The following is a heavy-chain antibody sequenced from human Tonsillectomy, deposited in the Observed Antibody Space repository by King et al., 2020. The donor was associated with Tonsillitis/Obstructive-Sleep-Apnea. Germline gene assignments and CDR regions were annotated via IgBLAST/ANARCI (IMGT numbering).Heavy chain of an antibody. CDR2: INAGNGNT. J-gene: IGHJ4*02. CDR3: ARGAELRPFDY. CDR1: GYTFTNYS. V-gene: IGHV1-3*01. D-gene: IGHD1-26*01. Sequence: QLVQSGAEVKKPGASVKVSCKAFGYTFTNYSIHWVRQAPGQRLELMGWINAGNGNTKYSQKFQGRVTLTRDTTASTAYMELSSLRSEDTAVYYCARGAELRPFDYWGQGTLVTVSS.